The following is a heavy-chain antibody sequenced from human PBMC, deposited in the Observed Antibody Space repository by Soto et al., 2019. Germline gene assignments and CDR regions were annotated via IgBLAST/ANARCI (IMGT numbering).Heavy chain of an antibody. D-gene: IGHD3-3*01. J-gene: IGHJ4*02. V-gene: IGHV4-39*01. CDR2: IYYSGST. Sequence: QLQLQESGPGLVKPSETLSLTCTVSGDSISRSSYYWGWIRQPPGKGLEWIGSIYYSGSTYYNPSLKSRVTISVDTSKNQFSLKLSSVTAADTAVYYCARLSAIFGVVTRTDHRGWGQGTLVTVSS. CDR1: GDSISRSSYY. CDR3: ARLSAIFGVVTRTDHRG.